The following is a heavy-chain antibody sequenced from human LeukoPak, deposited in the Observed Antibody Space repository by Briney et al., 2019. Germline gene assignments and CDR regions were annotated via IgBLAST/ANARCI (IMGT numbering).Heavy chain of an antibody. V-gene: IGHV4-38-2*02. CDR1: GYSISSGYY. CDR2: IYHSGST. Sequence: SETLSLTCTVSGYSISSGYYWGWIRQPPGKGLEWIGSIYHSGSTYYNPSLKSRVTISVDTSKTQFSLKLTSVTAADTAVYYCARDGIEMAPLGYFDYWGQGTLVTVSS. D-gene: IGHD5-24*01. J-gene: IGHJ4*02. CDR3: ARDGIEMAPLGYFDY.